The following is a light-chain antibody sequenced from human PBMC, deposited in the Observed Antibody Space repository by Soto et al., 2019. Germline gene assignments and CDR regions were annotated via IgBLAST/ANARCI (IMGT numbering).Light chain of an antibody. CDR1: QSVTNN. Sequence: EILMTQSPATLSVSPGERASLSCGASQSVTNNYLAWYQQKPGQAPRLVIFGASSRATGIPDRFSGSGSGTDFTLTISSLKSEDFAVYYCQQYNNSPLTFGGGTKVDIK. V-gene: IGKV3D-15*01. CDR3: QQYNNSPLT. J-gene: IGKJ4*01. CDR2: GAS.